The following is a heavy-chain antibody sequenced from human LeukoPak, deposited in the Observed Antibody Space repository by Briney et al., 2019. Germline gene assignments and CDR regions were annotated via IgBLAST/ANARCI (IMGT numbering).Heavy chain of an antibody. D-gene: IGHD3-9*01. V-gene: IGHV1-18*01. CDR2: ISAYNGNT. Sequence: SSVKVSCKASGYTFTSYGISWVRQALGQGLEGMGWISAYNGNTNNAQKHEGRVTMTTDTSTSTAYIELRSLRSDDTAVYYCARAFFSDYDIFTGYYQTLWIDPWGQGTLVTVYS. CDR1: GYTFTSYG. J-gene: IGHJ5*02. CDR3: ARAFFSDYDIFTGYYQTLWIDP.